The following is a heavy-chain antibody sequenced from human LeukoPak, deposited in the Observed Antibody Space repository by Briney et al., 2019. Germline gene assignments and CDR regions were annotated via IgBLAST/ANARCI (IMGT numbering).Heavy chain of an antibody. D-gene: IGHD3-16*02. V-gene: IGHV5-51*01. Sequence: GESLKISCKGSGYSFTSYWIGWVRQMPGKGLEWMGIIYPRDSDIRYNPPFQGQVTISADKSISTAYLQWSSLEASDTAMYYCARMIGLGEVSPYFDYWGQGTLVTVSS. CDR1: GYSFTSYW. CDR3: ARMIGLGEVSPYFDY. J-gene: IGHJ4*02. CDR2: IYPRDSDI.